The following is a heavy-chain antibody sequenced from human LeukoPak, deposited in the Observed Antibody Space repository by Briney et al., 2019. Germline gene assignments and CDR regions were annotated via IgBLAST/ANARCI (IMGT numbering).Heavy chain of an antibody. Sequence: PGGSLRLSCAASGFTVSSNYMSWVRQAPGKGLEWVSVIYSGGSTYYADSVKGRFTISRDNSKNTLYLQMNSLRAEDTAVYYCARDSRYSSSSGVYWGQGTLVTVSS. CDR1: GFTVSSNY. CDR3: ARDSRYSSSSGVY. J-gene: IGHJ4*02. D-gene: IGHD6-6*01. CDR2: IYSGGST. V-gene: IGHV3-66*01.